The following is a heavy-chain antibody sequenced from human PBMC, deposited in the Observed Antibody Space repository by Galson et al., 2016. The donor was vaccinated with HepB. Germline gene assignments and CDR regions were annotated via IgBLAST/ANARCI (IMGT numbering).Heavy chain of an antibody. CDR2: IKQDGSEK. D-gene: IGHD6-25*01. V-gene: IGHV3-7*03. Sequence: SLRLSCAASGFSFNRYWMSWVRQAPGKGLEWVGNIKQDGSEKYYVDSVKGRFTISRDNAKNSVYLQINSLRAEDTAVYYCASRGFYGSLDNWGQGTLVTVSS. CDR1: GFSFNRYW. J-gene: IGHJ4*02. CDR3: ASRGFYGSLDN.